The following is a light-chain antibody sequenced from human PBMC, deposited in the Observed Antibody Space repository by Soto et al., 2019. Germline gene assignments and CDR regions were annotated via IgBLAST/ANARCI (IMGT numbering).Light chain of an antibody. J-gene: IGLJ3*02. CDR3: QSYDDKVRV. CDR1: SSDVGGYDY. CDR2: EVT. Sequence: QSALTQPASVSGSPGQSITISCTGTSSDVGGYDYVSWYQHHPGKAPKLVISEVTNRPSGVSDRFSGSTSGSSAFLTITGLQAEDEADYYCQSYDDKVRVFGGGTKLTVL. V-gene: IGLV2-14*01.